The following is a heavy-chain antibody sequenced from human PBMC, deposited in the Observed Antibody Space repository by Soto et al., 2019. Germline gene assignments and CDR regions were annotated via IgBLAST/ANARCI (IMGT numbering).Heavy chain of an antibody. CDR1: GFTFTSSY. CDR3: AREMTAARGGS. J-gene: IGHJ5*02. D-gene: IGHD3-16*01. Sequence: EAQVVESGGGLVKPGGPLRIPCAASGFTFTSSYRGWVRQAPGKGLEWVSSVYSGGTLYYADSVRGRFTLSRDNSKNTLFLQMNNVRAEDTAVYYCAREMTAARGGSWGQGALVIVSS. V-gene: IGHV3-66*01. CDR2: VYSGGTL.